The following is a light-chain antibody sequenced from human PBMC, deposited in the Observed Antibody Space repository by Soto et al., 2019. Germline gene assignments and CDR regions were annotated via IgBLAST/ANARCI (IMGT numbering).Light chain of an antibody. Sequence: EIVLTPSPATLSSFPVDRVTRSCRASQAVNTRLAWYQHKPGQAPRLLIYLTSNRAAGIPARFSGSGSGTDFTLTISDVEPEDFAVYYCHQRQSWPRTFGQGTKVDI. CDR2: LTS. CDR1: QAVNTR. V-gene: IGKV3-11*01. J-gene: IGKJ1*01. CDR3: HQRQSWPRT.